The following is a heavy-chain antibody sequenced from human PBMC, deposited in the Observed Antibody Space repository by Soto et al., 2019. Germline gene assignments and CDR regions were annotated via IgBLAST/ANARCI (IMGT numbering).Heavy chain of an antibody. V-gene: IGHV1-18*01. CDR3: ARAWCAPYYYDGMDV. CDR2: ISTYNGDT. J-gene: IGHJ6*02. CDR1: GYTFSTSG. D-gene: IGHD2-8*01. Sequence: ASVKVSCKASGYTFSTSGMSWLRQAPGQGLEWMGWISTYNGDTNDAPKFQDRVTMTSDTSTSTVYMELRSLRSDDTAVYYCARAWCAPYYYDGMDVWGQGTRVTVSS.